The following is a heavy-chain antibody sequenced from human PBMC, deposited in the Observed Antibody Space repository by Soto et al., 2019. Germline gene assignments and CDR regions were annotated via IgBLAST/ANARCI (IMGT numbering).Heavy chain of an antibody. V-gene: IGHV3-21*01. CDR2: ISSSSSYI. Sequence: EVHLVESGGGLVKPGGSLRLSCAASGFTFSSYSMKWVRQAPGKGLEWVSLISSSSSYIYYADSVKGRFTISRDNAKNYLSLQNNSLRAEDTAVYYCARVGYSSGWLPDYWGQGTLVTVSS. CDR3: ARVGYSSGWLPDY. D-gene: IGHD6-19*01. CDR1: GFTFSSYS. J-gene: IGHJ4*02.